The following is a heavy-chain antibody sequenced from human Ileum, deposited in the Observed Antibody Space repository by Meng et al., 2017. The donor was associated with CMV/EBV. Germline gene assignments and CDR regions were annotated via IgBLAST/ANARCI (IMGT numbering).Heavy chain of an antibody. V-gene: IGHV1-18*01. CDR3: AKDTGIAARRGYGLDV. CDR2: ISGYNGDT. D-gene: IGHD6-6*01. Sequence: ASVKVSCKAVGYTFISYGITWMRQAPGQGPEWVGWISGYNGDTEYAQKMQGRVTMTTDTSTSTAYMELRSLRSDDTAVYYCAKDTGIAARRGYGLDVWGQGTTVTSP. CDR1: GYTFISYG. J-gene: IGHJ6*02.